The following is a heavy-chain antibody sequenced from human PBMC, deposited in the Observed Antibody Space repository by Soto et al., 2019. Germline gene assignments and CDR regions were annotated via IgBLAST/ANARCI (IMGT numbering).Heavy chain of an antibody. D-gene: IGHD3-10*01. V-gene: IGHV1-69*04. Sequence: QVQLVQSGAEVKRPGSSVKVSCKASGDTFSFYSINWVRQAPGLGLEWMGRVNPILSMSNYAQRFQGRVTMTADKSTSTAYMELSGWRSEDTAMYYCATSYGSGYRAFDYWGQGALVTVSS. CDR3: ATSYGSGYRAFDY. J-gene: IGHJ4*02. CDR2: VNPILSMS. CDR1: GDTFSFYS.